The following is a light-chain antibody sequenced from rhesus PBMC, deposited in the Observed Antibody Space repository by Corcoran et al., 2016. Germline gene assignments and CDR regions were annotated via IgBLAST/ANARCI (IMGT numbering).Light chain of an antibody. CDR3: QQNNSLPVT. V-gene: IGKV1-25*01. Sequence: DIQMTQSPSSVSASVGDRVTITCRASQGISSYLAWYQQKQEKAPKLLIYYANTLQSGVPARFSGRGSGTEFTLTISSLQPEDFATYYCQQNNSLPVTFGPGTKLDIK. CDR2: YAN. CDR1: QGISSY. J-gene: IGKJ3*01.